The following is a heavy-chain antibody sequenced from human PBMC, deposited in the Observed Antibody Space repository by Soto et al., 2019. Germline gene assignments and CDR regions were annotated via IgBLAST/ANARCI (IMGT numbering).Heavy chain of an antibody. J-gene: IGHJ6*02. CDR2: IVVGSGNT. Sequence: QMQLVQSGPEVKKPGTSVKVSCKASGFTFTSSAMQWVRQARGQRLEWIGWIVVGSGNTNYAQKFQERVTITRDMSKSTAYMELSSLRSEDTAVYYCAAGGTEYQLPVGDYYYYGMDVWGQGTTVTVSS. CDR3: AAGGTEYQLPVGDYYYYGMDV. D-gene: IGHD2-2*01. CDR1: GFTFTSSA. V-gene: IGHV1-58*02.